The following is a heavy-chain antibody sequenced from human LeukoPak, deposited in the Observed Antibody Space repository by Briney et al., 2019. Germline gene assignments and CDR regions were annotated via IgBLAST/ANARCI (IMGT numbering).Heavy chain of an antibody. Sequence: ASVKVSCKASGYTFTDYYMHWVRQAPGQGLEWMGWINPNSGGTNYAQKFQGRVTMTRDTSISTAYMELSRLKSDDTAVYYCARDRGSGWFDPWGQGTLVTVSS. J-gene: IGHJ5*02. CDR3: ARDRGSGWFDP. CDR2: INPNSGGT. CDR1: GYTFTDYY. V-gene: IGHV1-2*02. D-gene: IGHD6-19*01.